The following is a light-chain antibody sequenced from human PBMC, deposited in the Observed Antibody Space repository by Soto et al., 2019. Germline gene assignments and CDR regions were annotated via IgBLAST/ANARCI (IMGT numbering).Light chain of an antibody. CDR2: AVS. V-gene: IGKV3-20*01. J-gene: IGKJ5*01. CDR3: QQYGGSPT. CDR1: QSVSSN. Sequence: EIVMTQSPATLSVSPGEIATLSCSASQSVSSNLAWYQQKPGQAPRLLIYAVSSRATGIPDRFSGSGSATDFTLTISRLEPEDFAVYYCQQYGGSPTFGQGTRLEI.